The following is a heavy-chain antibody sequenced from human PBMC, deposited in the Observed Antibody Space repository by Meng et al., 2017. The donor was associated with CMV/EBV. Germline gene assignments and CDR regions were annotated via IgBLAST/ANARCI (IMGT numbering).Heavy chain of an antibody. V-gene: IGHV4-4*07. J-gene: IGHJ5*02. Sequence: GQPQESGPGLVKPSETLSLTCPVSGGSISSYYWSWIRRPAGKGLEWIGRIYTSGSTNYNPSLKSRVTMSVDTSKNQFSLKLSSVTAADTAVYYCARDLMNCSSTSCANWFDPWGQGTLVTVSS. CDR2: IYTSGST. CDR1: GGSISSYY. CDR3: ARDLMNCSSTSCANWFDP. D-gene: IGHD2-2*01.